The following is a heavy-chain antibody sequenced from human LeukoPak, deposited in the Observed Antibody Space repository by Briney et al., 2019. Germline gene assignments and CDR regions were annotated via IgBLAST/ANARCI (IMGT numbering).Heavy chain of an antibody. V-gene: IGHV1-2*02. J-gene: IGHJ4*02. D-gene: IGHD5-12*01. CDR1: GYTFTGYY. CDR3: AKVSGYSGYVDY. CDR2: INPNSGGT. Sequence: ASVKVSCKASGYTFTGYYMHGVRQAPGQGLEWMGWINPNSGGTNYEQKFQGRVTMTRDTSISTAYMELSRLRSDETAVYYCAKVSGYSGYVDYWGQGTLVTVSS.